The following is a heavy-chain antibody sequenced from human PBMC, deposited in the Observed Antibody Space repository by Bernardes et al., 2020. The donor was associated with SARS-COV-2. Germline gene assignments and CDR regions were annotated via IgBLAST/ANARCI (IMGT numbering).Heavy chain of an antibody. D-gene: IGHD2-15*01. J-gene: IGHJ6*02. V-gene: IGHV1-18*04. CDR2: ISAYNDNT. CDR1: GYTFTSYG. Sequence: ASMKVSCKASGYTFTSYGISWVRQAPGQGLEWMGWISAYNDNTNYAQKLQGGVTMTTDTSTSTAYMELRSLRSDDTAVYYCARDEEVLDCSGGSCYSHYYYYGMDVWGQGTTVTVSS. CDR3: ARDEEVLDCSGGSCYSHYYYYGMDV.